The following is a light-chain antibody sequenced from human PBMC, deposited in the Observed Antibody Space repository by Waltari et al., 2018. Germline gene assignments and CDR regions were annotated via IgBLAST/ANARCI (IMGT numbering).Light chain of an antibody. V-gene: IGLV2-23*02. CDR2: DVT. J-gene: IGLJ1*01. CDR1: RNDVGYYSL. CDR3: CTYEGSSTYA. Sequence: QSALTQPASVSGAPGQSTTISCTGTRNDVGYYSLVTWYQQHPGKAPKLLIYDVTKRPPGVSDRFSGSKSGNTAFLTISGLQAEDEADYHCCTYEGSSTYAFGTGTTVSVL.